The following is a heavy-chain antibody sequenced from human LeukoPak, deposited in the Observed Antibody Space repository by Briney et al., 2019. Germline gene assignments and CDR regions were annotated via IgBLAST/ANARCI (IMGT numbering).Heavy chain of an antibody. V-gene: IGHV1-2*02. D-gene: IGHD2-2*01. Sequence: ASVKVSCKASGYTFTGYYMHWVRQAPGQGFEWMGWINPNSGVTNYAQKFQGRVTMTRDTSISTAHMELSRLRSDDTAVYYCVRANPLYCSSTTCLFDYWGQGTLVTVSS. CDR1: GYTFTGYY. CDR3: VRANPLYCSSTTCLFDY. CDR2: INPNSGVT. J-gene: IGHJ4*02.